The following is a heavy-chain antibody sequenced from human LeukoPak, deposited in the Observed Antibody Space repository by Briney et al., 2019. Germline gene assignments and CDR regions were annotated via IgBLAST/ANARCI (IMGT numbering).Heavy chain of an antibody. CDR1: GDSISTSSYH. J-gene: IGHJ1*01. CDR2: IYHSGST. CDR3: ARVVQSTDSSGFYLPEYFQH. Sequence: PSETLSLTCSVSGDSISTSSYHWGWIRQPPGKGLEWIGSIYHSGSTYYNPSLKSRVTISVDTSKNEFSQKLRSVTAADTAVYYCARVVQSTDSSGFYLPEYFQHWGQGTLVTVSS. V-gene: IGHV4-39*07. D-gene: IGHD3-22*01.